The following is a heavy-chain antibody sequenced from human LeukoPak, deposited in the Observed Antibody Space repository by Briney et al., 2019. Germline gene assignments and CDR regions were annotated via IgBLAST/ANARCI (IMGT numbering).Heavy chain of an antibody. CDR3: ARGDVVIPAIWAFDI. J-gene: IGHJ3*02. CDR1: GFNFNTYS. D-gene: IGHD2-21*02. Sequence: WGSLRLSCAASGFNFNTYSMHWVRQAPDKELEWVAVISHDGSNIYNADFVKGRFTISRDNSKNTLYLQMNGLTAGDTAVYYCARGDVVIPAIWAFDIWGQGTMVTVSS. CDR2: ISHDGSNI. V-gene: IGHV3-30*04.